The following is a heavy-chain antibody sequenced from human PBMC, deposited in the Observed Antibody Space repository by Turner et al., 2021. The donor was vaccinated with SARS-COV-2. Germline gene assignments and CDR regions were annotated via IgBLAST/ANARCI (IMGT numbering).Heavy chain of an antibody. CDR2: IYYSGST. CDR1: GGSISSSSYY. J-gene: IGHJ3*02. V-gene: IGHV4-39*01. CDR3: ASPGGNSGWFFVYDI. D-gene: IGHD6-19*01. Sequence: QLQLQESGPGLVKPSETLSLTCTVSGGSISSSSYYWGWIRQPPGKGLEWIGSIYYSGSTYYNPSLKSRVTISVDTSKNQFSLKLNSVTAADTAVYYCASPGGNSGWFFVYDIWGQGTMVTVSS.